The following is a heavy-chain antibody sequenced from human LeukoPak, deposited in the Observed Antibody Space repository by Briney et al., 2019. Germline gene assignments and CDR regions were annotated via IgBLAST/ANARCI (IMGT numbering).Heavy chain of an antibody. J-gene: IGHJ4*02. Sequence: SGGSLGLSCAASGFTFSSYTMNWVRQAPGKGLEWVSYIGPSTGTYYADSVKGRFTISRDNVENSLYLQMNSLRVEDTAVYYCARVWGSYQSDYWGQGTLVTVSS. D-gene: IGHD3-16*02. V-gene: IGHV3-48*01. CDR2: IGPSTGT. CDR1: GFTFSSYT. CDR3: ARVWGSYQSDY.